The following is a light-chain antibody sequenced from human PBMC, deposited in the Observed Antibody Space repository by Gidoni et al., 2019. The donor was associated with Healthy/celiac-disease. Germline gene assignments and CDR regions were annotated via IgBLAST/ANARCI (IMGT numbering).Light chain of an antibody. V-gene: IGKV1-39*01. CDR1: QSISSY. CDR3: QQSYSTPR. CDR2: AAS. Sequence: IQMTQSPSSLSASVGDRVTITCRASQSISSYLNWYQQKPGKAPKLLIYAASSLQSGVPSRFSGSGSGTDFTLTISSLQPEEVATYYCQQSYSTPRFGGGTKVEIK. J-gene: IGKJ4*01.